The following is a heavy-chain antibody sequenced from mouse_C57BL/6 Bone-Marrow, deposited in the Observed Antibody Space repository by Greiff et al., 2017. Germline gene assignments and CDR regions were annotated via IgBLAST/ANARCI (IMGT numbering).Heavy chain of an antibody. CDR1: GYTFTSYW. Sequence: QVQLQQPGTELVKPGASVKLSCKASGYTFTSYWMHWVKQRPGQGLEWIGNINPSNGGTNYNEKFKSKATLTVDKSSSTAYMQLSSLTSEDSAVYYCARSHLITTVVAGFDYWGQGTTLTGSS. J-gene: IGHJ2*01. V-gene: IGHV1-53*01. D-gene: IGHD1-1*01. CDR2: INPSNGGT. CDR3: ARSHLITTVVAGFDY.